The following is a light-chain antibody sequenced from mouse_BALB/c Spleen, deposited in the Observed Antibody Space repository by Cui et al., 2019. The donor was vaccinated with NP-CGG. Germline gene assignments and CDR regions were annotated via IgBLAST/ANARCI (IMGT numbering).Light chain of an antibody. V-gene: IGLV1*01. CDR2: GTN. CDR1: TGAVTTSNY. CDR3: ALWYSNNWV. J-gene: IGLJ1*01. Sequence: AVVTQESELTTSPGETVTLTCRSSTGAVTTSNYANWVQEKPDHLFTGLIGGTNNRPPGVPARFSGSLIGDKAALTITGAQTEDEAIYFCALWYSNNWVFGGGTKLTVL.